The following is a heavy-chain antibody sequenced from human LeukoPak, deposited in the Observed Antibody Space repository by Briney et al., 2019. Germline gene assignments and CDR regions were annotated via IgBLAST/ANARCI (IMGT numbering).Heavy chain of an antibody. CDR1: GGSISSGSYY. CDR3: ARELRYSSADTCYSCDY. Sequence: PSETLSLTCTVSGGSISSGSYYWAWIRQPPGKGLEWIATIFYNGATQYTPSLKSRVTISVDTSKNQFSLKMTSVTAADTAFYYCARELRYSSADTCYSCDYWGRGSLVTVSS. J-gene: IGHJ4*02. V-gene: IGHV4-39*07. D-gene: IGHD2-15*01. CDR2: IFYNGAT.